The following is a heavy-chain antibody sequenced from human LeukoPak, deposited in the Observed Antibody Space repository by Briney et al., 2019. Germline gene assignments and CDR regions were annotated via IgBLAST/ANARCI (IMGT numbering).Heavy chain of an antibody. D-gene: IGHD2-2*01. CDR1: GGSVSSGSYY. CDR3: ARAISGSAVVPATAFDY. J-gene: IGHJ4*02. CDR2: IYYSGST. Sequence: SETLSLTCTVSGGSVSSGSYYWSWIRQPPGKGLEWIGYIYYSGSTNYNPSLKSRVTISVDTSKNQFSLKLSSVTAADTAVYYCARAISGSAVVPATAFDYWGQGTLVTVSS. V-gene: IGHV4-61*01.